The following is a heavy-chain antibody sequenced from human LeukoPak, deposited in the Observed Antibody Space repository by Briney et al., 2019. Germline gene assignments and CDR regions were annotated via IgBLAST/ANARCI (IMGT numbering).Heavy chain of an antibody. CDR1: GYTFSDYY. D-gene: IGHD1-26*01. V-gene: IGHV1-2*02. J-gene: IGHJ6*02. CDR2: IDPKSGGT. Sequence: ASVKVSCKASGYTFSDYYMHWVRQAPGQGLEWMGWIDPKSGGTNYAEKFQGRVTMTRDPSISTVYMELNSLISDDTAAYYCASLGATTLFYYGMDVWGQGTTVTVSS. CDR3: ASLGATTLFYYGMDV.